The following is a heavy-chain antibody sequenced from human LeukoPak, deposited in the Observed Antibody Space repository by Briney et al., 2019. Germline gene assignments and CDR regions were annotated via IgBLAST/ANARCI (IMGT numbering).Heavy chain of an antibody. CDR3: AKDAQRGFDYSNSLEN. V-gene: IGHV3-33*06. CDR2: IWSDGTNQ. D-gene: IGHD4-11*01. Sequence: GRSLRLSCAAAGFTFSHYGMHWVRQAPGKGLEWVAVIWSDGTNQYCADSVKGRFTISRDDSGNTVYLQMNSLRPEDTAVYYCAKDAQRGFDYSNSLENWGQGTPVTVST. CDR1: GFTFSHYG. J-gene: IGHJ4*02.